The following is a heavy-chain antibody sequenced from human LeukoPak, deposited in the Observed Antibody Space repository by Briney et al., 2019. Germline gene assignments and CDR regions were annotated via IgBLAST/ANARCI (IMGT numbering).Heavy chain of an antibody. D-gene: IGHD3-22*01. CDR1: GFTFSSYS. Sequence: PGGSLRLSCAASGFTFSSYSMNWVRQAPGKGLEWVSSISSSSSYIYYADSVKGRFTISRDNAKNSLYLQMNSLRAEDTALYYCARVGEYYYDSSGYYPGYWGQGTLVTVSS. V-gene: IGHV3-21*04. CDR3: ARVGEYYYDSSGYYPGY. J-gene: IGHJ4*02. CDR2: ISSSSSYI.